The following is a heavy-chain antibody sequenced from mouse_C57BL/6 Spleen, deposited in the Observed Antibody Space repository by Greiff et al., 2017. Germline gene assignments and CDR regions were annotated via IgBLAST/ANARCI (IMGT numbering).Heavy chain of an antibody. CDR2: IRNKANGYTT. V-gene: IGHV7-3*01. CDR3: ARSLTTVVPYYYAMDY. J-gene: IGHJ4*01. D-gene: IGHD1-1*01. Sequence: EVQGVESGGGLVQPGGSLSLSCAASGFTFTDYYMSWVRQPPGKALEWLGFIRNKANGYTTEYSASVKGRFTISRDNSQSILYLQMNALRAEDSATYYCARSLTTVVPYYYAMDYWGQGTSVTVSS. CDR1: GFTFTDYY.